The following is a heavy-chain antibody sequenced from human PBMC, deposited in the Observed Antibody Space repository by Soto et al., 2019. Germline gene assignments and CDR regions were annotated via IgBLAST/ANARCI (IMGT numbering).Heavy chain of an antibody. Sequence: ASVRVSCKASGYTFTGYYMHWVRQAPGQGLEWMGWINPNSGGTNYAQKFQGRVTMTRDTSISTAYMELSRLRSEDTAVYYCARAIASVAARRKNWFDPWGQGTLVTVSS. D-gene: IGHD6-6*01. CDR1: GYTFTGYY. V-gene: IGHV1-2*02. CDR2: INPNSGGT. J-gene: IGHJ5*02. CDR3: ARAIASVAARRKNWFDP.